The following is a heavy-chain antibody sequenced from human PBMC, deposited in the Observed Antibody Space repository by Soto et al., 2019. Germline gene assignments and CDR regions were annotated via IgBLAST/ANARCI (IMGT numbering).Heavy chain of an antibody. V-gene: IGHV4-39*01. CDR2: IKYSGYT. J-gene: IGHJ4*02. CDR1: GGSISSISYY. CDR3: ARVDIAVVPSTTFDY. D-gene: IGHD2-2*01. Sequence: QLQLQESGPGLVKPSETLSLTCTVSGGSISSISYYWGWIRQPPGKGLEWIGSIKYSGYTFYNPSLKSRVTMSVDTSKNQFSRRLSSVTAAETAVYYCARVDIAVVPSTTFDYWGQGTLVTVSS.